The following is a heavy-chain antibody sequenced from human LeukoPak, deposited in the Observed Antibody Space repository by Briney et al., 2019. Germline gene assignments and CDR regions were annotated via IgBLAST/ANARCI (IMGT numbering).Heavy chain of an antibody. CDR2: ISLTGLT. V-gene: IGHV4-31*03. CDR3: SRENGAFSPFGY. J-gene: IGHJ4*02. Sequence: SETLSLTCTVSGGSISSGGHYWSWIRQHPGKGLEWIGEISLTGLTHYNPSLESRVTVSLDKSKNQLSLNLTSVTAADTAVYYCSRENGAFSPFGYWGQGILVTV. D-gene: IGHD2-8*01. CDR1: GGSISSGGHY.